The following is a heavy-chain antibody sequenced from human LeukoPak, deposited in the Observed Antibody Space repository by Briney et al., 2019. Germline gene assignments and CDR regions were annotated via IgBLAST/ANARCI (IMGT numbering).Heavy chain of an antibody. J-gene: IGHJ6*02. CDR3: ARREVVVVTATQYYYYGMDA. V-gene: IGHV3-48*01. Sequence: GGSLRLSCAASGFTFSSYSMNWVRQAPGKGLEWVSYISSSSTIYYADSVKGRFTISRDNAKNSLYLQMNSLRAEDTAVYYCARREVVVVTATQYYYYGMDAWGQGTTVTVSS. CDR2: ISSSSTI. D-gene: IGHD2-21*02. CDR1: GFTFSSYS.